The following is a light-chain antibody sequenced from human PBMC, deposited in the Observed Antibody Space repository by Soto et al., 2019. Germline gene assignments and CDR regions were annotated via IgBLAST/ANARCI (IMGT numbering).Light chain of an antibody. V-gene: IGLV1-44*01. CDR3: AAWDDRLTAHV. Sequence: QSALTQPPSASGTPGQRVTISCSGSSSNIGGRTVNWYQQLPGTAPKLLIYNNNQRPSGVPDRFSGSKSGTSASLAITGLQSEDEADYYCAAWDDRLTAHVFGVGIKVTAL. J-gene: IGLJ1*01. CDR2: NNN. CDR1: SSNIGGRT.